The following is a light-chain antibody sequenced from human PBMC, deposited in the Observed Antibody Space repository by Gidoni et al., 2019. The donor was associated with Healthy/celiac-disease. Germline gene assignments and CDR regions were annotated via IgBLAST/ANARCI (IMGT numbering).Light chain of an antibody. CDR2: EVS. J-gene: IGLJ2*01. CDR3: SSYTSSSTVV. CDR1: SSDVGGYNY. Sequence: QSALTQPASVSGSPGQSIPNSCTGTSSDVGGYNYVSWYQQHPGKAPKLMIYEVSNRPSGVSNRFSGSKSGNTASLTISGLQAEDEADYYCSSYTSSSTVVFGGGTKLTV. V-gene: IGLV2-14*01.